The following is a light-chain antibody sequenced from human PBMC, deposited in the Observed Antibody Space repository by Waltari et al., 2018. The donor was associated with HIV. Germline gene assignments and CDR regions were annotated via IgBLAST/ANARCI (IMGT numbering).Light chain of an antibody. CDR2: ENN. J-gene: IGLJ1*01. CDR3: GSWDGSLSAYV. CDR1: SPSLGNNY. Sequence: QSVLTQPPSVSAPPEPKVTISSPGGSPSLGNNYVSLYQQIAGTAPKFLIYENNKRPSGIPGRFSGSKSGSSATLGITGLLAGDEADYYCGSWDGSLSAYVFGSGTKVTVL. V-gene: IGLV1-51*01.